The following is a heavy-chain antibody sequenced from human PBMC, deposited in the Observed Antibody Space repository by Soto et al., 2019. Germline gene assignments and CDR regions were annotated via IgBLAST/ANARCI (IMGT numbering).Heavy chain of an antibody. CDR3: AKEYYYDSSGYYYDAFDI. CDR2: ISGSGGST. D-gene: IGHD3-22*01. J-gene: IGHJ3*02. V-gene: IGHV3-23*01. CDR1: GFTFSSYA. Sequence: HPGGSLRLSCAASGFTFSSYAMSWVRQAPGKGLEWVSAISGSGGSTYYADSVKGRFTISRDNSKNTLYLQMNSLRAEDTAVYYCAKEYYYDSSGYYYDAFDIWGQGTMVTVSS.